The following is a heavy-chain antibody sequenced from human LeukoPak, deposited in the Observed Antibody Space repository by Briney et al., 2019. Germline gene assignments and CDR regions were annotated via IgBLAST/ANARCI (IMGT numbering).Heavy chain of an antibody. CDR1: GFTFSSHA. Sequence: GGSLRLSCAASGFTFSSHAMTWVRQAPGKGLEWVSGITTGSGSTYYADSVKGRFTISRDNSKNTLYLQMDSLRAEDTAVYYCAKSRGMGTTKSFDYWGQGTLVTVSS. V-gene: IGHV3-23*01. CDR3: AKSRGMGTTKSFDY. J-gene: IGHJ4*02. CDR2: ITTGSGST. D-gene: IGHD5-24*01.